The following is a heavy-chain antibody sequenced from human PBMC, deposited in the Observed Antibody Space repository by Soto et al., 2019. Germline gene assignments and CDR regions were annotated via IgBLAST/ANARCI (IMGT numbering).Heavy chain of an antibody. CDR1: GFTFDDYA. V-gene: IGHV3-9*01. CDR2: ISWNSGSI. J-gene: IGHJ4*02. Sequence: EVQLVESGGGLVQPGRSLRLSCAASGFTFDDYAMHWVRQAPGKGLEWVSGISWNSGSIGYADSVKGRFTISRDNAKNSLYLQMKSLRAEDTALYYCAKDKRARMVTSYFDYWGQGTLVTVSS. D-gene: IGHD3-10*01. CDR3: AKDKRARMVTSYFDY.